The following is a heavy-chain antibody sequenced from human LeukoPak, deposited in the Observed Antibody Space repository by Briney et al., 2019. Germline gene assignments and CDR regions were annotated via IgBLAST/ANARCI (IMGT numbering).Heavy chain of an antibody. CDR3: ARDLVRGVGDAFDI. CDR1: GGPINGYY. CDR2: IYYSGST. V-gene: IGHV4-59*12. Sequence: SETLSLTCTVSGGPINGYYWSWIRQPPGKGLEWIGYIYYSGSTNYNPSLRGRVTISVDTSKNQFSLKLRSVTAADTAVYYCARDLVRGVGDAFDIWGQGTMITVSS. J-gene: IGHJ3*02. D-gene: IGHD3-10*01.